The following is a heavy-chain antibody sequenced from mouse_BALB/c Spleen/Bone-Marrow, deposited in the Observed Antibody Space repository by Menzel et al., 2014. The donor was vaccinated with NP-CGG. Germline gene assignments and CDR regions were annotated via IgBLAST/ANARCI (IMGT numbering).Heavy chain of an antibody. J-gene: IGHJ2*01. V-gene: IGHV14-3*02. CDR2: IDPANGNT. CDR3: ARRVTSANY. Sequence: VQLQQSGAELVKPAASVKLTRTASGFNIKDTYMHWVKQRPEQGLEWIGRIDPANGNTKYDPKFQGKATITADTSANTASLQLSSLTSEDPAVYYCARRVTSANYWGQGTTLTVSS. D-gene: IGHD1-2*01. CDR1: GFNIKDTY.